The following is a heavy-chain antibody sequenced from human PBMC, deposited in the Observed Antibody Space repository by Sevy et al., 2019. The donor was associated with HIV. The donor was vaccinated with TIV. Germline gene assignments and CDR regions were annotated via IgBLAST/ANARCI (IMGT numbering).Heavy chain of an antibody. CDR1: GLTVSNYW. J-gene: IGHJ6*02. CDR3: AINSDYGMDA. D-gene: IGHD4-4*01. Sequence: GGSLRLSCVVSGLTVSNYWMSWVRQAPGKGLEWVANINQNGSEIYSVDSVKGRFTFSRDNAKNSVYLQMNSLRAEDTAVYYCAINSDYGMDAWGQGTTVTVSS. CDR2: INQNGSEI. V-gene: IGHV3-7*01.